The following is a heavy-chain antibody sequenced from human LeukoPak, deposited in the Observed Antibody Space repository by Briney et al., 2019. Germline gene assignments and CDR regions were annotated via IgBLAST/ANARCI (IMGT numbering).Heavy chain of an antibody. J-gene: IGHJ4*02. V-gene: IGHV3-74*01. CDR3: ARGDHSFWGFPH. D-gene: IGHD5-18*01. CDR1: GFTFSTYW. Sequence: GGSLRLSCAASGFTFSTYWMHWVRQAPGKGLVWVSRINSDGSNTNYADSVRGRFTISRDNAKNTLYLQMNSLRAEDTAVYYCARGDHSFWGFPHWGQGTLVTVSS. CDR2: INSDGSNT.